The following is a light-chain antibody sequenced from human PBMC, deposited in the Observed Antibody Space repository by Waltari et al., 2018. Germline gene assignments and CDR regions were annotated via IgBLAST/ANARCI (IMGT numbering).Light chain of an antibody. CDR2: AAS. V-gene: IGKV1-39*01. CDR1: QSISSY. Sequence: DIQMTQSPSSLSASLGDRVTNTCRASQSISSYLNWYHQKPGKAPKLLIYAASSLQSGVPARLRGSGSGTYFTLTINSLQPEDCATYYCQQSYSTPPTFGQGTKLEIK. CDR3: QQSYSTPPT. J-gene: IGKJ2*01.